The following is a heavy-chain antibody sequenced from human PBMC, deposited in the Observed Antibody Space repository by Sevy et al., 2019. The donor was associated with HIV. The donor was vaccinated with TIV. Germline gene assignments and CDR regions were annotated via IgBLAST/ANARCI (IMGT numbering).Heavy chain of an antibody. V-gene: IGHV3-23*01. D-gene: IGHD3-10*01. J-gene: IGHJ3*02. CDR1: GFTFSSYA. CDR2: ISGSGGST. Sequence: GGSLRLSCAASGFTFSSYAMSWVRQAPGKGLEWVSAISGSGGSTYYADSVKGRFTISRDNSKNRLYLQMNSLGAEDTAVYYCSGYYGSGSPRGNAFDIWGQGTMVTVSS. CDR3: SGYYGSGSPRGNAFDI.